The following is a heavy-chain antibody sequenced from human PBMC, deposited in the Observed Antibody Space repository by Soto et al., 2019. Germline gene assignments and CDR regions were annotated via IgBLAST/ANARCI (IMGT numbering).Heavy chain of an antibody. CDR1: GYTFTSYG. Sequence: ASVKVSCKASGYTFTSYGISCVRQAPGQGLEWLGWISAYNGDTKYEQKFQGRITMTTDTSTSTAYMELRSLKSDDTAVYYCARDVAPDAIPLPVDYWGQGTLVTVSS. D-gene: IGHD2-2*01. V-gene: IGHV1-18*01. CDR2: ISAYNGDT. CDR3: ARDVAPDAIPLPVDY. J-gene: IGHJ4*02.